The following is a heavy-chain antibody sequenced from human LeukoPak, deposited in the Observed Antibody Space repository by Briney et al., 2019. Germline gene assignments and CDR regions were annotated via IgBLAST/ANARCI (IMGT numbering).Heavy chain of an antibody. V-gene: IGHV4-61*01. CDR2: IYYSGST. J-gene: IGHJ6*03. CDR3: ARVKMVTAYYYYYYMDV. Sequence: SETLSLTCSVSGVSISSGYYWSWIRQPPGKGLEWIGYIYYSGSTNYNPSLKSRVTMSVDTSKNQFSLKLSSVTAADTAVYYCARVKMVTAYYYYYYMDVWGKGTTVTVSS. CDR1: GVSISSGYY. D-gene: IGHD5-18*01.